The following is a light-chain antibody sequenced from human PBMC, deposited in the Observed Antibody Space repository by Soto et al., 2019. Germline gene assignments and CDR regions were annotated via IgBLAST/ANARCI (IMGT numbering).Light chain of an antibody. J-gene: IGKJ4*01. CDR1: QSVSSSY. Sequence: IVLTQSPAILALSPGDRATLSCRASQSVSSSYLAWYQHKPGQAPRLLIHGASSRVTDIPDRFSGSGSSTDFTLTITRLEPEDFAVYYCQQYQSLTFGGGTKVEIK. V-gene: IGKV3-20*01. CDR2: GAS. CDR3: QQYQSLT.